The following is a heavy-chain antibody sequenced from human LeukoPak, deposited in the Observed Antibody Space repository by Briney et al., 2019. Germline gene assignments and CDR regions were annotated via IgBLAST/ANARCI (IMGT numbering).Heavy chain of an antibody. CDR2: ITAGGATT. J-gene: IGHJ4*02. D-gene: IGHD3-3*01. CDR3: ANAQVFGTPHFEY. Sequence: GGSLRLSCAASGFTFNSYSMHWVRQAPGKGLDWVSSITAGGATTYYADSVKGRFSISRDSSKNTLYLQMNSLRVEDTAVYYCANAQVFGTPHFEYWGQGTLVTVSP. CDR1: GFTFNSYS. V-gene: IGHV3-23*01.